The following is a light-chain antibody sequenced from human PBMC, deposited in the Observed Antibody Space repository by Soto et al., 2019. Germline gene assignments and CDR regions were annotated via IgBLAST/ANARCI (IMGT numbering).Light chain of an antibody. J-gene: IGLJ2*01. Sequence: QSALTQPASVSGSPGQSITISCTGTSSDVGSYNLVSWYQQHPGKAPKLMIYEGSKRPSGVSNRFSGSKSGHKASLTISGLQAEDEADYDCCSYAGSSTHVVFGGGTKLTVL. CDR3: CSYAGSSTHVV. CDR1: SSDVGSYNL. V-gene: IGLV2-23*01. CDR2: EGS.